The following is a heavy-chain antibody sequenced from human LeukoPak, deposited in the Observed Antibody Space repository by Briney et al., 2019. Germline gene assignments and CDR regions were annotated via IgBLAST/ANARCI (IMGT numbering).Heavy chain of an antibody. CDR1: GYTLTELS. Sequence: ASVKVSCKVSGYTLTELSMHWVRQAPGKGLEWMGGFDPEDGEAIYAQKFQGRVTMTEDTSTDTAYMELSSLRSEDTAVYYCATALVGATQYYFDYWGQGTLVTVSS. D-gene: IGHD1-26*01. CDR2: FDPEDGEA. V-gene: IGHV1-24*01. J-gene: IGHJ4*02. CDR3: ATALVGATQYYFDY.